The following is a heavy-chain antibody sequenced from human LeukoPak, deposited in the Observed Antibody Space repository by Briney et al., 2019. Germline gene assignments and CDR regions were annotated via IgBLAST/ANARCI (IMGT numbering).Heavy chain of an antibody. J-gene: IGHJ3*02. CDR1: GYSFTNYW. CDR2: IYPGDSDT. V-gene: IGHV5-51*01. CDR3: ARSLDHYYDSSGYYAFDI. D-gene: IGHD3-22*01. Sequence: GESLKISCKGSGYSFTNYWIGWVRQMPGKGLEWVAIIYPGDSDTRYSPSFQGQVTISADKSISTAYLQWSSLKASDTAMYYCARSLDHYYDSSGYYAFDIWGQGTMVTVSS.